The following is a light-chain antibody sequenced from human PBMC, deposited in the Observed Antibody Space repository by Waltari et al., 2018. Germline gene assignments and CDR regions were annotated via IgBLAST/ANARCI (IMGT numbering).Light chain of an antibody. CDR2: RNN. Sequence: QSILTQPTSASGTPGQRVTISCSGSSPNIASNTVSWYQGVPGTTPKLLICRNNQRPAGAPDRFSGSKSGPSAALAIRWRRSGDEAHYYCAAWEYSLSGHMVYCGETKLTVL. J-gene: IGLJ2*01. CDR3: AAWEYSLSGHMV. V-gene: IGLV1-47*01. CDR1: SPNIASNT.